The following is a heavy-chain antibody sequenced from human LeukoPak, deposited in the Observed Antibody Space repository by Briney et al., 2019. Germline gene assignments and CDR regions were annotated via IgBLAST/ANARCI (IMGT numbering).Heavy chain of an antibody. V-gene: IGHV3-30*02. J-gene: IGHJ4*02. CDR2: IQYDGTKK. Sequence: GGSLRLSCAASGFTFSSNGMHWVRQAPGKGLEWVAFIQYDGTKKYYGDSVRGRFSISRDNSKNTLYLQMSSLTAEDTAVYFCAKDRSGSNYGLHWGQGTLVSVSS. CDR1: GFTFSSNG. CDR3: AKDRSGSNYGLH. D-gene: IGHD1-26*01.